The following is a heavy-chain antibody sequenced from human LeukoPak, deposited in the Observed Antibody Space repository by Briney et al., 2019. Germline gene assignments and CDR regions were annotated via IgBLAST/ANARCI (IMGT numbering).Heavy chain of an antibody. CDR2: IYYSGST. J-gene: IGHJ4*02. V-gene: IGHV4-31*03. CDR3: ARAGGFFSPFGY. Sequence: SETLSLTCIVSGDSISSSGHYWSWIRQHPGKGLEWIGYIYYSGSTYYNPSLKSRVTISVDTSKNQFSLKLSSVTAADTAVYYCARAGGFFSPFGYWGQGTLVTVSS. CDR1: GDSISSSGHY. D-gene: IGHD3-3*01.